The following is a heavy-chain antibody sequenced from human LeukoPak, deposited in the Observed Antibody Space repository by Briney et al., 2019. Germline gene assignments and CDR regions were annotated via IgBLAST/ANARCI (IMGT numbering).Heavy chain of an antibody. J-gene: IGHJ4*02. D-gene: IGHD3-10*01. CDR2: ISGSGGST. V-gene: IGHV3-23*01. CDR3: AKDDNYYGSGSYLDY. CDR1: GFTFSSYA. Sequence: PGGSLRLSCAASGFTFSSYAMSWVRQAPGKGLEWVSAISGSGGSTYYADSVKGRFTISRDNSRNTLYLQMNSLRAEDTAVYYCAKDDNYYGSGSYLDYWGQGTLVTVSS.